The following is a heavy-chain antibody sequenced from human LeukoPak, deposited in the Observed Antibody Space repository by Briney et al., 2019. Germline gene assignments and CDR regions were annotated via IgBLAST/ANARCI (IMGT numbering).Heavy chain of an antibody. Sequence: SETLSLTYTVSGGSISSSSYYWGWIRQPPGKGLEWIGSIYYSGSTYYNPSLKSRVTISVDTSKNQFSLKLSSVTAADTAVYYCARDHYYDSSTSWGQGTLVTVSS. CDR2: IYYSGST. J-gene: IGHJ4*02. V-gene: IGHV4-39*07. CDR3: ARDHYYDSSTS. D-gene: IGHD3-22*01. CDR1: GGSISSSSYY.